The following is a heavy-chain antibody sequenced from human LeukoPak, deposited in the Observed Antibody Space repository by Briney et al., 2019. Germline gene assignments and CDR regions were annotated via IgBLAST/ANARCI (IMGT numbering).Heavy chain of an antibody. D-gene: IGHD1-1*01. CDR2: IWYDGSNK. V-gene: IGHV3-33*01. CDR3: ARASVLDPFDY. CDR1: GFTFSSYG. J-gene: IGHJ4*02. Sequence: GRSLRLSCAASGFTFSSYGMHWVRQAPGKGLEWVAVIWYDGSNKYYADSVKGRFTTSRDNSKNTLYLQMNSLRAEDTAVYYCARASVLDPFDYWGQGTLVTVSS.